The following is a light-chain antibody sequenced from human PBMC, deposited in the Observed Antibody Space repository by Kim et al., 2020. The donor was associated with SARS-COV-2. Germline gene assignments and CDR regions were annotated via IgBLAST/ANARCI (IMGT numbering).Light chain of an antibody. J-gene: IGKJ2*03. CDR2: ATS. V-gene: IGKV3-20*01. Sequence: STRERATLSCRASESVHTGYLGWYQHKTGQAPRLLSYATSNRATGIPDRFSGSGSGTDFTLTISRLEPEDFAVYYCQQYGNTPPYSFGQGTKLEI. CDR1: ESVHTGY. CDR3: QQYGNTPPYS.